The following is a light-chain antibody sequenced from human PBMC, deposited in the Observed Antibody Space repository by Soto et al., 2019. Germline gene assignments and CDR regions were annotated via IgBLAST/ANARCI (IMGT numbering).Light chain of an antibody. V-gene: IGKV3-15*01. Sequence: EFVMPHVPATLSVSPGESVNLFGRASPSVSILLAWYQQKPGQAPRLLIHGATPRATGLPARFPGTESGTEFIPSISSLQSEDVAVYFCQQYDKRPPLTFRQGTQVDIK. CDR1: PSVSIL. CDR3: QQYDKRPPLT. CDR2: GAT. J-gene: IGKJ1*01.